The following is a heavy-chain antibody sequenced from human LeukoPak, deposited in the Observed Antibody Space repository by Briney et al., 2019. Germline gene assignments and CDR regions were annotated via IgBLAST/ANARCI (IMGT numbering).Heavy chain of an antibody. D-gene: IGHD3-3*01. CDR1: GFSLSTSGVG. CDR3: QGEWLEDYYYYYMDV. CDR2: IYWNDDK. Sequence: SGPTLVKPTQTLTLTCTFSGFSLSTSGVGVGWIRQPPGKALEWLALIYWNDDKRYSPSLKSRLTITKDTSKNQVVLTMTNMDPVDTATYYCQGEWLEDYYYYYMDVWGKGTTVTVSS. J-gene: IGHJ6*03. V-gene: IGHV2-5*01.